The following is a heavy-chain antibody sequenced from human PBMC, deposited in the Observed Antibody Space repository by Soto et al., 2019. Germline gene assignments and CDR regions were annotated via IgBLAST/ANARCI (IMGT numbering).Heavy chain of an antibody. CDR1: GFTFNNYG. CDR3: AKDASRGGSPLDY. V-gene: IGHV3-30*18. Sequence: QVQLVESGAGVVQPGGSLRLSCAASGFTFNNYGMYWVRQAPGKGLVWGAVISYDGRSEYYGDSVKGRFTISRLNSKNTLYLHMNSLRAEDTAVYYCAKDASRGGSPLDYWGQGTLVTVSS. D-gene: IGHD2-15*01. CDR2: ISYDGRSE. J-gene: IGHJ4*02.